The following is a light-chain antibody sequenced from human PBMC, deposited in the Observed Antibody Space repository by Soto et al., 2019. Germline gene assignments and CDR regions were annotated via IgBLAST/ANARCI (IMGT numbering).Light chain of an antibody. V-gene: IGKV3-20*01. CDR2: GAS. CDR3: QQYGSSGT. J-gene: IGKJ1*01. CDR1: QSVSNNY. Sequence: SVLTQPPCTLALSAGERGTLSCRASQSVSNNYLAWYQQKPGQAPRLLIYGASNRATGIPDRFSGSGSGTDFTLTISRLEPEDFAVYYCQQYGSSGTFGQGTKVDIK.